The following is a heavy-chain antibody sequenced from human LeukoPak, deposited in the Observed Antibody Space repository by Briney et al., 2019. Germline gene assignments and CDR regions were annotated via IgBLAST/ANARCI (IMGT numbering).Heavy chain of an antibody. V-gene: IGHV4-34*01. CDR2: INHRGST. J-gene: IGHJ5*02. CDR3: ATYLVTRFDP. D-gene: IGHD4-11*01. Sequence: SETLSLTCAVYGGSFSGYYWSWIRQPPGKGLEWIGEINHRGSTNYNPSLKSRVTISVDTSKNQFSLKLSSVTAADTAVYYCATYLVTRFDPWGQGTLVTASS. CDR1: GGSFSGYY.